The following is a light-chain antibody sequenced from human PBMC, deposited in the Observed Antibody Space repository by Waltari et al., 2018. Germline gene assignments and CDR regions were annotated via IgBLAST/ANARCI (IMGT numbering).Light chain of an antibody. CDR2: QAF. Sequence: DIQMTKSPSTLSASVGDRVTITCRASQSISGWLAWYQQKPGNAPKLLIYQAFTLESGVPSRFSGSGSGTYFTLTISSLQPDDFATYFCQQYNSPPTFGQGTKVEIK. V-gene: IGKV1-5*03. J-gene: IGKJ1*01. CDR1: QSISGW. CDR3: QQYNSPPT.